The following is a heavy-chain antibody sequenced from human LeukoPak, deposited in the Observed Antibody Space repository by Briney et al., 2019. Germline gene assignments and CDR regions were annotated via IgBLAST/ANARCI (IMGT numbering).Heavy chain of an antibody. CDR3: AKEGTPQVITWYDL. V-gene: IGHV3-30*18. D-gene: IGHD3-10*01. Sequence: GGSLRLSCAASGVTLSPYGMHWVRQAPGKGLEWVAVISYEGGTQHYADSVKGRFIISRDNPRNTLYLQMNILRTEDTAVYYCAKEGTPQVITWYDLWGQGTQVIVSS. CDR1: GVTLSPYG. CDR2: ISYEGGTQ. J-gene: IGHJ5*02.